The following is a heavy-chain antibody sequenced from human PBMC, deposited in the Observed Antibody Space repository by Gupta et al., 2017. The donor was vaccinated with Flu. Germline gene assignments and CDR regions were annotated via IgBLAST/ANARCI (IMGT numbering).Heavy chain of an antibody. CDR3: ARVRRGYCSGGSCFLTN. D-gene: IGHD2-15*01. CDR2: IIPIFGTA. V-gene: IGHV1-69*01. CDR1: GGTFSSYA. J-gene: IGHJ4*02. Sequence: QVQLVQSGAEVKKPGSSVKVSCKASGGTFSSYAIRWVRQAPGQGLEWMGGIIPIFGTANYAQKFQGRVTITADESTSTAYMELSSLRSEDTAVYYCARVRRGYCSGGSCFLTNWGQGTLVTVSS.